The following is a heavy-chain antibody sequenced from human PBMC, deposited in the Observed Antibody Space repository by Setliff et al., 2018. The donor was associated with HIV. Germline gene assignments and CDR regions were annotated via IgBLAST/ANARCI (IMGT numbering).Heavy chain of an antibody. D-gene: IGHD1-26*01. J-gene: IGHJ3*02. V-gene: IGHV3-64*02. Sequence: GSLRLSCAASGFTFSSYAMHWVRQAPGKGLEYVSAISTNGGSTYYADSVKGRFTISRDNSKNTLYLQMGSLRAEDMAVYYCARESGWELGIAFDIWGQGTMVTVSS. CDR2: ISTNGGST. CDR1: GFTFSSYA. CDR3: ARESGWELGIAFDI.